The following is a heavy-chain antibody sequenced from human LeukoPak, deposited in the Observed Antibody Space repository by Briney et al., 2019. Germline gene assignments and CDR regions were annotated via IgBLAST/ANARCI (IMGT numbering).Heavy chain of an antibody. J-gene: IGHJ4*02. CDR1: GFTFSTYW. CDR3: TRSPSLGGSYWGFDY. Sequence: PGGSLRLSCAASGFTFSTYWMHWVRQAPGKGLVWVSRLSPDGSSSIYADSVKDRFTVSRDNAKNTLYLQMNSLRADDTAVCYCTRSPSLGGSYWGFDYWGQGTLLTVSS. D-gene: IGHD1-26*01. CDR2: LSPDGSSS. V-gene: IGHV3-74*01.